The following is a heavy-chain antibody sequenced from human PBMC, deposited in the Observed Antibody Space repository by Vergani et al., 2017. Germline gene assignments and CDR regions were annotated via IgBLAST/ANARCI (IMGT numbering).Heavy chain of an antibody. CDR3: AKDIGYCSGGSCYYGMDV. CDR1: GFTFSSYG. CDR2: IRYDGSNK. J-gene: IGHJ6*02. D-gene: IGHD2-15*01. V-gene: IGHV3-30*02. Sequence: VQLVESGGGVVQPGRSLRLSCAASGFTFSSYGMHWVRQAPGKGLEWVAFIRYDGSNKYYADSVKGRFTISRDNSKNTLYLQMNSLRAEDTAVYYCAKDIGYCSGGSCYYGMDVWGQGP.